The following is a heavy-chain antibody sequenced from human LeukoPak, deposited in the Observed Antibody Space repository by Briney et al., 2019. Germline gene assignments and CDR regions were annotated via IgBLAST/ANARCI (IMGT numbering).Heavy chain of an antibody. CDR3: ARGGGADWFDP. D-gene: IGHD3-16*01. V-gene: IGHV4-59*01. J-gene: IGHJ5*02. CDR2: IYYSGST. CDR1: GGSISSYY. Sequence: PSETLSLTCTVSGGSISSYYWSWIRQPPGKGLEWIGYIYYSGSTNYNPSLKSRVTISVDTSKNQFSLKLNSVTAADTAVYYCARGGGADWFDPWGQGTLVTVSS.